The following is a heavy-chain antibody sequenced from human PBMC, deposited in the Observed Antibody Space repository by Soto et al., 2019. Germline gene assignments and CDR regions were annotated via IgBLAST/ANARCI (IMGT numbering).Heavy chain of an antibody. J-gene: IGHJ4*02. CDR2: MQPSTGRT. V-gene: IGHV1-8*01. Sequence: GASVKVSCNASGYSFTSLDINWVRQTAGQGLEWMGWMQPSTGRTGYAQKFQGRVTMTRDTSINTAYMELTTLTSDDTAFYYCARGVSAGVDYWGQGTLVTVSS. D-gene: IGHD1-26*01. CDR3: ARGVSAGVDY. CDR1: GYSFTSLD.